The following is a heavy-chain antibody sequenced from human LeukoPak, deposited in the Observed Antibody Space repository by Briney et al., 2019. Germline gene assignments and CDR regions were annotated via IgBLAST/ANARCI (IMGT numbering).Heavy chain of an antibody. Sequence: ASVKVSCKASGGTFGSYAISWVRQAPGQGLEWMGGIIPIFGTANYAQKFQGRVTITTDESTSTAYMELSSLRSEDTAVYYCARETPCGGDCYSSHWGQGTLVTVSS. V-gene: IGHV1-69*05. J-gene: IGHJ4*02. CDR1: GGTFGSYA. CDR2: IIPIFGTA. CDR3: ARETPCGGDCYSSH. D-gene: IGHD2-21*02.